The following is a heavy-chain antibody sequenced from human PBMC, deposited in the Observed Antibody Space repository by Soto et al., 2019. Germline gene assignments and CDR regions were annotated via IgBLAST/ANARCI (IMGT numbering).Heavy chain of an antibody. D-gene: IGHD6-19*01. J-gene: IGHJ4*02. CDR2: IYPGDSDT. CDR1: GYSFTSYW. V-gene: IGHV5-51*01. Sequence: RGESLKISCKGSGYSFTSYWIGWVRQMPGKGLEWMGIIYPGDSDTRYSPSFQGQVTISADKSISTAYLQWSSLKASDTAMYYCARQSQWLVPYFDYWGQGTLVTVSS. CDR3: ARQSQWLVPYFDY.